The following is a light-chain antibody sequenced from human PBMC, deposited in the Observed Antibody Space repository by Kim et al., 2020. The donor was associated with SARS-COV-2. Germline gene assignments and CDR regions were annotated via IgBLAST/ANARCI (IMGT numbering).Light chain of an antibody. J-gene: IGLJ1*01. V-gene: IGLV3-21*04. CDR2: YDS. Sequence: SVAPGKTARITCGGKNIGSKNVHWYQQRPGQAPVLVIYYDSDRPSGIPERFSGSNSGNTATLAISRVEAGDEADYFCQVWDSSSDDYVFGTGTKVTVL. CDR3: QVWDSSSDDYV. CDR1: NIGSKN.